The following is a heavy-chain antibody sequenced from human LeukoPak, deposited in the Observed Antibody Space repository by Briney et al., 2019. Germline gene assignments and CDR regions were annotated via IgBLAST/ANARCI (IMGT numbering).Heavy chain of an antibody. CDR2: ISDSGDIT. V-gene: IGHV3-23*01. CDR1: GFTFSSYA. Sequence: GGSLRLSCAASGFTFSSYAMSWVRQAPGKGLEWVSGISDSGDITYYADSVKGRFTISRDNSKNTLYLQMNSLRAEDTAIYYCAKVQDYDILTGYYIAGGKFDYWGQGTLVTVSS. J-gene: IGHJ4*02. CDR3: AKVQDYDILTGYYIAGGKFDY. D-gene: IGHD3-9*01.